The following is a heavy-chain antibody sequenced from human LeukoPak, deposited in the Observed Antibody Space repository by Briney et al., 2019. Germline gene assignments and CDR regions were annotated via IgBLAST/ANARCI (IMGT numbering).Heavy chain of an antibody. Sequence: PGGSLRLSCAASGFTFSNYSMNWVRQAPGKGLEWVSSVSTSGNYIFYADSVKGRFTISRDNAKNSLYLQMNSLRAEDTAVYYCARDALQWLLLRYAFDIWGQGTMVTVSS. V-gene: IGHV3-21*01. J-gene: IGHJ3*02. D-gene: IGHD3-22*01. CDR2: VSTSGNYI. CDR1: GFTFSNYS. CDR3: ARDALQWLLLRYAFDI.